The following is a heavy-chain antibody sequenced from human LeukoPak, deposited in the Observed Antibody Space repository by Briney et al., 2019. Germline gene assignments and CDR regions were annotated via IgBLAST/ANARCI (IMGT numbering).Heavy chain of an antibody. Sequence: TGGSLRLSCAASGFTFSSYWMHWVRQAPGKGLVWVSRINSDGSSTSYADSVKGRFTISRDNAKNTLYLQMNSLRAEDTAVYYCARDPTTGPGGAYFYMDVWGKGTTVTVSS. V-gene: IGHV3-74*01. J-gene: IGHJ6*03. CDR2: INSDGSST. CDR3: ARDPTTGPGGAYFYMDV. D-gene: IGHD3-16*01. CDR1: GFTFSSYW.